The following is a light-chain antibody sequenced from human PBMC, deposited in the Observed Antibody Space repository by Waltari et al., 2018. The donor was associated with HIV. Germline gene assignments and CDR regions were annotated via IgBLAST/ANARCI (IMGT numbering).Light chain of an antibody. CDR1: RGRLASHS. Sequence: NFMLTQPHSVSESPGKTVTISCTRTRGRLASHSVQWYQQRPGSSPTTVIYEDNQRPSGVPDRFSGSIDSSSNSASLTISGLKTEDEADYYCQSYDSSNQGVFGGGTKLTVL. CDR3: QSYDSSNQGV. CDR2: EDN. J-gene: IGLJ3*02. V-gene: IGLV6-57*01.